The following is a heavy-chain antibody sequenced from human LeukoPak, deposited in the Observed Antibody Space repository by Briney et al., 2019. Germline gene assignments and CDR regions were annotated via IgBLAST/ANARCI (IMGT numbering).Heavy chain of an antibody. V-gene: IGHV5-51*01. CDR2: IYPGDSDT. D-gene: IGHD4-17*01. CDR3: ARVRGIATTVTSFDY. CDR1: AYSFTSYW. J-gene: IGHJ4*02. Sequence: GESLKISCKGSAYSFTSYWIGWVRQMPGKGLEWMGIIYPGDSDTRYSPSFQGHVTISADKSISTAYLQWSSLKASDTAMYYCARVRGIATTVTSFDYWGQGTLVTVSS.